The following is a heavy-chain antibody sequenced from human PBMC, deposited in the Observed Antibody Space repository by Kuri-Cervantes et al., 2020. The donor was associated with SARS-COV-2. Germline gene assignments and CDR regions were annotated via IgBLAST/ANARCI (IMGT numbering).Heavy chain of an antibody. CDR3: AKDTDSLWSGYYTGMGFDY. J-gene: IGHJ4*02. CDR1: GFSLSRYT. CDR2: IRYDGSDK. Sequence: GESLKISCAASGFSLSRYTMNWVRQAPGKGLEWVAFIRYDGSDKYYGDSVKGRFTVSRDNSKNTLYLQMNSLRAEDTAVYYCAKDTDSLWSGYYTGMGFDYWGQGTLVTVSS. D-gene: IGHD3-3*01. V-gene: IGHV3-30*02.